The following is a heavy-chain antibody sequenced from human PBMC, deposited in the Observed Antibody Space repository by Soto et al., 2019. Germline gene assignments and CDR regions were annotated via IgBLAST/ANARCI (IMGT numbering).Heavy chain of an antibody. J-gene: IGHJ4*02. CDR2: INHSGST. Sequence: QVQLQQWGAGLLKPSETLSLTCAVYGGSFSGYYWSWIRQPPGKGLEWIGEINHSGSTNYNPSLKSRVTISVDTSKSKFSWKLSSVTATATAVYYCARARVLWFGEPYLDYWGQGTLVTVSS. D-gene: IGHD3-10*01. V-gene: IGHV4-34*01. CDR1: GGSFSGYY. CDR3: ARARVLWFGEPYLDY.